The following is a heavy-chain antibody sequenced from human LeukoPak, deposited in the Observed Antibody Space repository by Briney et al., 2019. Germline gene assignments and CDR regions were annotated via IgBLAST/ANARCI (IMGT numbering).Heavy chain of an antibody. D-gene: IGHD3-16*01. CDR2: ISGSGDKI. V-gene: IGHV3-23*01. CDR1: GFTFSSYG. Sequence: GGSLRLSCAASGFTFSSYGMSWVRQAPGKGLEWVSVISGSGDKIYYADSYGDSVKGRFTISRDNSKNTVYFQLNNLRVEDTAIYYCAKASWVSSTDAVRWGQGTLVTVSS. J-gene: IGHJ4*02. CDR3: AKASWVSSTDAVR.